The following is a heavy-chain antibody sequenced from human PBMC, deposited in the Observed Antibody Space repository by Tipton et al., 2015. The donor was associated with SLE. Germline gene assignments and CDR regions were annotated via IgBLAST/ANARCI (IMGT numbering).Heavy chain of an antibody. CDR1: GGSISRNY. J-gene: IGHJ4*02. Sequence: TLSLTCTVSGGSISRNYWSWVRQPPGKGLEWLGYVYYSGGTNYNPSVRSRATISVDTSKNQFSLKLRSLTAADTAIYYCARDGDGSDYWGQGTLVTVSS. V-gene: IGHV4-59*12. CDR2: VYYSGGT. D-gene: IGHD6-25*01. CDR3: ARDGDGSDY.